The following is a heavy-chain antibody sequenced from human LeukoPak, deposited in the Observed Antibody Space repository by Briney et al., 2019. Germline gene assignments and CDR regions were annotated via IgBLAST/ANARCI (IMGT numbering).Heavy chain of an antibody. J-gene: IGHJ6*02. Sequence: TSQTLSLTCTVSGGSISSGGYYWTWIRQPPGKGLEWIGNIYHSGSTSYNPALKSRVTISVDTSKNQFSLKLSSVTAADTAVYYCARAVGHYYGMDVWGQGTTVTVSS. CDR3: ARAVGHYYGMDV. CDR2: IYHSGST. V-gene: IGHV4-30-2*01. CDR1: GGSISSGGYY. D-gene: IGHD1-26*01.